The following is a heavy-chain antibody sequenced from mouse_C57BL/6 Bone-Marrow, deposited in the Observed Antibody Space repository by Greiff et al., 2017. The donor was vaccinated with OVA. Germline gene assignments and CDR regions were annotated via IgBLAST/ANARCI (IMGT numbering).Heavy chain of an antibody. D-gene: IGHD3-2*02. CDR3: TRQLRLPHYYAMDY. CDR1: GFNIKDDY. Sequence: VQLQQSGAELVRPGASVKLSCTASGFNIKDDYMHWVKQRPEQGLEWIGWIDPENGDTEYASKFQGKATITADTSSNTAYLQLSSLTSEDTAVYYCTRQLRLPHYYAMDYWGQGTSVTVSS. J-gene: IGHJ4*01. V-gene: IGHV14-4*01. CDR2: IDPENGDT.